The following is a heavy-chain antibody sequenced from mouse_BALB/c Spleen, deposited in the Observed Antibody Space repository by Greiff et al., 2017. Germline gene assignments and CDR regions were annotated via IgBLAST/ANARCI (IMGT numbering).Heavy chain of an antibody. CDR2: ISPSNGGT. CDR1: GYTFTSYY. V-gene: IGHV1S16*01. J-gene: IGHJ4*01. D-gene: IGHD2-12*01. Sequence: VQLQESGADLVKPGASVKLSCKASGYTFTSYYMYWVKQRPGQGLEWIGEISPSNGGTNFNEKFKSKVTLTEDKSTSTAYMQLSSLTSEDSAVYDCTRVTVFYAMDYWGQGTSVTVSS. CDR3: TRVTVFYAMDY.